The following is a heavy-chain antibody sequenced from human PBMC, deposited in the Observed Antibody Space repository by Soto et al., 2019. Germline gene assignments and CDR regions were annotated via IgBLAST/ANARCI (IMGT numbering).Heavy chain of an antibody. V-gene: IGHV3-23*01. Sequence: GGSLRLSCAASGFTFSSYAMSWVRQAPGKGLEWVSAISGSGGSTYYADSVKGRFTISRDNSKNTWYLQMNSLRAEDTAVYYCAKSIAASRPAYYYYGMDDWGQGTTVTVSS. CDR3: AKSIAASRPAYYYYGMDD. D-gene: IGHD6-6*01. CDR1: GFTFSSYA. J-gene: IGHJ6*02. CDR2: ISGSGGST.